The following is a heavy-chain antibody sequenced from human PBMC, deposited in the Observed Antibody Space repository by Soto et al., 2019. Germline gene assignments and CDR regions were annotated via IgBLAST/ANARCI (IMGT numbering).Heavy chain of an antibody. J-gene: IGHJ4*02. V-gene: IGHV1-8*01. D-gene: IGHD3-3*01. CDR1: GYTFASYD. CDR2: MNPNSGNT. CDR3: ASGYTIFGVVIMDY. Sequence: ASVKVSCKASGYTFASYDINWVRQATGQGLEWMGWMNPNSGNTGYAQKFQGRVTMTRNTSISTAYMELSSLRSEDTAVYYCASGYTIFGVVIMDYWGQGTLVTVSS.